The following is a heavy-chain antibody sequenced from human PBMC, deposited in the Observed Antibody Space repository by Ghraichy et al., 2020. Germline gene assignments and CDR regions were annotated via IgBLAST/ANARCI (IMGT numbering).Heavy chain of an antibody. CDR3: ARQRRARSSGWD. J-gene: IGHJ4*02. V-gene: IGHV3-48*02. Sequence: GGSLRLSCAASVLTFSNDPMNWVRQTPGKGLEWVSYINADSSAIYYADSVKGRFTISRDNAKNSLYLQMNGLRDDDTGVYYCARQRRARSSGWDWGQGTPFTVSS. D-gene: IGHD3-22*01. CDR1: VLTFSNDP. CDR2: INADSSAI.